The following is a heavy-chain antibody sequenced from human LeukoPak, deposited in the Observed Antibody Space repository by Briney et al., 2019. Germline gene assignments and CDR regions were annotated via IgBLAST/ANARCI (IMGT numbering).Heavy chain of an antibody. CDR3: VSTRDQGKRRTFDAFDI. CDR1: GGSISSYY. CDR2: IYTSGST. V-gene: IGHV4-4*07. D-gene: IGHD2-2*01. J-gene: IGHJ3*02. Sequence: PSETLSLTCTVSGGSISSYYWSWIRQPAGKGLEWIGRIYTSGSTNYNPSLKSRVTMSVDTSKNQFSLKLSSVTAADTAVYYCVSTRDQGKRRTFDAFDIWGQGTMVTVSS.